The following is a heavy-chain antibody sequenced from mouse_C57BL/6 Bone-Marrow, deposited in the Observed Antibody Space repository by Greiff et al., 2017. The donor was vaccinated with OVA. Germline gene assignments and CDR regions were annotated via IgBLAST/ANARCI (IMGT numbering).Heavy chain of an antibody. CDR3: ARDPGGQYYFDY. V-gene: IGHV5-4*01. J-gene: IGHJ2*01. CDR1: GFTFSSYA. D-gene: IGHD1-1*02. CDR2: ISDGGSYT. Sequence: EVHLVESGGGLVKPGGSLKLSCAASGFTFSSYAMSWVRPTPDQSLEWVATISDGGSYTYYPDNVKGRFTISRDNSKNNLYLQMSHLKSEDTAMYYCARDPGGQYYFDYWGQGTTLTVSS.